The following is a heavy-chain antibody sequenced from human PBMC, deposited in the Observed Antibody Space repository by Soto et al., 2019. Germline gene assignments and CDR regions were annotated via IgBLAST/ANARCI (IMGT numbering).Heavy chain of an antibody. CDR2: IKSKTDGGTT. Sequence: PGGSLRLSCVVSGFTFSNVWMSWVRQAPGKGLEWVGRIKSKTDGGTTNYAAPVKGRFTISRDDSKNTLYLQMNSLKTEDTAVYFCSTATISLWGQGTLVTVYS. CDR3: STATISL. CDR1: GFTFSNVW. V-gene: IGHV3-15*01. J-gene: IGHJ4*02.